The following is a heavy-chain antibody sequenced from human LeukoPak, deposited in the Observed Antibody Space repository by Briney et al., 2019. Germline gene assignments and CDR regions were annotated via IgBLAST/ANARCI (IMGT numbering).Heavy chain of an antibody. V-gene: IGHV3-30*04. D-gene: IGHD3-10*01. J-gene: IGHJ4*02. Sequence: GGSLRLSCAASGFTFGSYAMHWVRQAPGKGLEWVAVISYDGSNKYYADSVKGRFTISRDNSKNTLYLQMNSLRAEDTAVYYCARDQMVRGVIAFDYWGQGTLVTVSS. CDR1: GFTFGSYA. CDR2: ISYDGSNK. CDR3: ARDQMVRGVIAFDY.